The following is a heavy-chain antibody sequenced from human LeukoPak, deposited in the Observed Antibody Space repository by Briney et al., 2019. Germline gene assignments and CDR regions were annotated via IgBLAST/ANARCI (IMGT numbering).Heavy chain of an antibody. CDR1: GFTFSIYA. CDR2: ISYNGSQT. CDR3: VRDRGGSGWYYFDY. J-gene: IGHJ4*02. Sequence: GGSLRLSCEASGFTFSIYAMHWVRQAPGKGLEHVSGISYNGSQTYYGNSVKDRFTISRDNAKNTVYLQMASLRVDDMAVYYCVRDRGGSGWYYFDYWGQGILVTVSS. V-gene: IGHV3-64*01. D-gene: IGHD6-19*01.